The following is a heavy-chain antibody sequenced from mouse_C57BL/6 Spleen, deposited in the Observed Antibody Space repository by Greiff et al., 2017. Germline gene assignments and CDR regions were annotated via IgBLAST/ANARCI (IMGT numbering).Heavy chain of an antibody. CDR2: IDPSDSYT. CDR3: ARTEMSDGYHYAMDY. D-gene: IGHD2-3*01. Sequence: QVQLKQPGAELVMPGASVKLSCKASGYTFTSYWMHWVKQRPGQGLEWIGEIDPSDSYTNYNQKFKGKSTLTVDKSSSTAYMQPSSLTSEDSAVYDCARTEMSDGYHYAMDYWGQGTSVTVSS. CDR1: GYTFTSYW. V-gene: IGHV1-69*01. J-gene: IGHJ4*01.